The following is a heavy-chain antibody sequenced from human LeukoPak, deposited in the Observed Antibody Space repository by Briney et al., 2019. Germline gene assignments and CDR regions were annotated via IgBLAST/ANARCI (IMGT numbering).Heavy chain of an antibody. CDR2: IYYSGST. V-gene: IGHV4-31*03. D-gene: IGHD3-10*01. Sequence: SETLSLTCTVSGGSISSGGYYWSWIRQHPGKGLEWIGYIYYSGSTYYNPSLKSRVTISVDTSKNQFSLKLSSVTAADTAVYYCARIWFGEYNWFDPWGQGTLVTVSS. J-gene: IGHJ5*02. CDR1: GGSISSGGYY. CDR3: ARIWFGEYNWFDP.